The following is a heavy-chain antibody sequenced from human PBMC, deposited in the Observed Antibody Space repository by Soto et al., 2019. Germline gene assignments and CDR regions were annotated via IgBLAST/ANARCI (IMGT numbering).Heavy chain of an antibody. CDR1: GGPISSGDYY. D-gene: IGHD7-27*01. CDR2: IYYSGST. J-gene: IGHJ6*02. V-gene: IGHV4-30-4*01. CDR3: ARVSGDLDYYYYGMDV. Sequence: SETLSLTCTVSGGPISSGDYYWSWIRQPPGKGLEWIGYIYYSGSTYYNPSLKSRVTISVDTSKNQFSLKLSSVTAADTAVYYCARVSGDLDYYYYGMDVWGQGTTVTVSS.